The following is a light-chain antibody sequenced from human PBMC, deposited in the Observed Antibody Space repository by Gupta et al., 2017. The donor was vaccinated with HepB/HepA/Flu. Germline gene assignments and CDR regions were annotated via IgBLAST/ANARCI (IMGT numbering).Light chain of an antibody. J-gene: IGLJ2*01. CDR1: SSDVGGYNY. CDR2: DVN. Sequence: QSALTQPASVSGSPGQSITISCTGTSSDVGGYNYVSWYQQHPGKAPKLIIYDVNNRPSGVSSRFSGSGSGNTASLTLSGLQAEDEADYYCSSYTSSNTFLFGGRTKLTVL. V-gene: IGLV2-14*03. CDR3: SSYTSSNTFL.